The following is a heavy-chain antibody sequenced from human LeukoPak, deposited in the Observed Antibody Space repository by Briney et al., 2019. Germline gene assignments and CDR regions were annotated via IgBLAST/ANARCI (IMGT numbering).Heavy chain of an antibody. CDR2: TRNKANSYTT. CDR3: VRVHSSTWDGSCFDY. V-gene: IGHV3-72*01. CDR1: EFTFGDHY. Sequence: PGGSLRPSCAASEFTFGDHYMDWVREAPGKGMEWVGRTRNKANSYTTEYAASVKGRFTISRDDSKNSLYLQMNSLNTEDTAVYYCVRVHSSTWDGSCFDYWGQGALVTVSS. D-gene: IGHD6-13*01. J-gene: IGHJ4*02.